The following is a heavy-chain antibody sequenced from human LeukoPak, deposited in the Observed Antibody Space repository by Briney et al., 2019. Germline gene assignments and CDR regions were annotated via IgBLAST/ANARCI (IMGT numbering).Heavy chain of an antibody. CDR1: GGSISSYY. CDR2: IYTSGST. CDR3: ARGGVRGPRLRYIPPRVENAFDI. D-gene: IGHD3-9*01. Sequence: PSETLSLTCTVSGGSISSYYWSWIRQPAGKGLEWIGRIYTSGSTNYNPSLKSRVTMSVDTSKNQFSLKLSSVTAADTAVYYCARGGVRGPRLRYIPPRVENAFDIWGQGTMVTVSS. V-gene: IGHV4-4*07. J-gene: IGHJ3*02.